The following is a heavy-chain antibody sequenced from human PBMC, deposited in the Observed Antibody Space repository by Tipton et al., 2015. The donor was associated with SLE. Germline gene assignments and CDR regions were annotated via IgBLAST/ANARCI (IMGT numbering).Heavy chain of an antibody. Sequence: SLRLSCAASGFTFSDSAMHWVRQASGKGLEWVGRIRNEANSYATAYAASVKGRFTVSRDDSKNTAYLQMNSLQTEDTAVYYCARVLSGPFDYWGQGTLVTVSS. CDR2: IRNEANSYAT. D-gene: IGHD1-26*01. CDR1: GFTFSDSA. CDR3: ARVLSGPFDY. J-gene: IGHJ4*01. V-gene: IGHV3-73*01.